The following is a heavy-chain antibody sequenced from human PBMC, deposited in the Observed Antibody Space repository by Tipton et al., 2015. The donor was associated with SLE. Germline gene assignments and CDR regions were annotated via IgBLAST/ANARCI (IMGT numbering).Heavy chain of an antibody. CDR3: ARDGDKAMVGGVFDI. Sequence: TLSLTCAVYGGSFSGYYWSWIRQPPGKGLEWIGEINHSGSTDYNPSLKSRVTISVDTSKNQFSLKLSSVTAADTAVYYCARDGDKAMVGGVFDIWGQGRKVTVSS. CDR1: GGSFSGYY. D-gene: IGHD5-18*01. CDR2: INHSGST. V-gene: IGHV4-34*01. J-gene: IGHJ3*02.